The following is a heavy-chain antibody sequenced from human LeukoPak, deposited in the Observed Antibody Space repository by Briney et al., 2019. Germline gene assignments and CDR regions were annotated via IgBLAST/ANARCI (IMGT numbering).Heavy chain of an antibody. V-gene: IGHV3-48*03. Sequence: GGSLRLSCAASGFTLSSYEMNWVRQAPGKGLEWVSYISSNTIYYADSVKGRFTISRDNAKKSLYLQMNSLRAEDTAVYYCARDYYDSSGLDYWGQGTLVTVSS. CDR3: ARDYYDSSGLDY. CDR1: GFTLSSYE. J-gene: IGHJ4*02. CDR2: ISSNTI. D-gene: IGHD3-22*01.